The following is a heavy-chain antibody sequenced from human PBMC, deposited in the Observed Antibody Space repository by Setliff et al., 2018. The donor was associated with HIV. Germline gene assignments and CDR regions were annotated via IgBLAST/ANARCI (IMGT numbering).Heavy chain of an antibody. CDR2: VHSTGTT. D-gene: IGHD3-10*01. Sequence: SETLSLTCTVSGGSFSTYYWSWIRQPAGEGPEYIGRVHSTGTTIYNPSLKSRVTMSVDAFKNQLSLKLRSVTAADTAVYYCARARITMIGGRLEPYAFDRWGQGTKVTVSS. CDR3: ARARITMIGGRLEPYAFDR. J-gene: IGHJ3*01. CDR1: GGSFSTYY. V-gene: IGHV4-4*07.